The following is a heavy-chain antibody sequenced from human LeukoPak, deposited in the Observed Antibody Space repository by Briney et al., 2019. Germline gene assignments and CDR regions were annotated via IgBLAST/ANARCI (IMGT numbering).Heavy chain of an antibody. V-gene: IGHV1-18*01. Sequence: GASVKVSCKASGYTFTSYGISWVRQAPGQGLEWMGWIGAYNGNTNYAQKLQGRVTMTTDTSTSTAYMELRSLRSDDTAVYYCARDHQWELRGLNAFDIWGQGTMVTVSS. D-gene: IGHD1-26*01. CDR2: IGAYNGNT. J-gene: IGHJ3*02. CDR1: GYTFTSYG. CDR3: ARDHQWELRGLNAFDI.